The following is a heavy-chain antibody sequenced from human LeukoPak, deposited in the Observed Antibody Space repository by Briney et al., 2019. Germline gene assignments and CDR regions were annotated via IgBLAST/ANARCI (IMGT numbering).Heavy chain of an antibody. J-gene: IGHJ4*02. Sequence: ASVKVSCKASGYTFTGYYMHWVRQAPGQGLEWMGWINPNSGGTNYAQDFQGRVTMTRDTSISTVYMEVSGLRSDDTAVYHCARGAPGYCTASRCPNPFDYWGQGTLVTVSS. CDR2: INPNSGGT. CDR3: ARGAPGYCTASRCPNPFDY. D-gene: IGHD2-8*02. V-gene: IGHV1-2*02. CDR1: GYTFTGYY.